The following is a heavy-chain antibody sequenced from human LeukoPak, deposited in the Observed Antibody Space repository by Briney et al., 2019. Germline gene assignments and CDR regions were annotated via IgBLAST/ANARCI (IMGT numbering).Heavy chain of an antibody. CDR3: ARDYYGSGSYYSDY. V-gene: IGHV3-53*01. CDR1: GFTVSSNY. D-gene: IGHD3-10*01. J-gene: IGHJ4*02. CDR2: IYSGGST. Sequence: PGGSLRLSCAASGFTVSSNYMSWVRQAPGKGLEWVSVIYSGGSTYYADSVKCRFTISRDNSKNTLYLQMNSLRAEDTAVYYCARDYYGSGSYYSDYWGQGTLVTVSS.